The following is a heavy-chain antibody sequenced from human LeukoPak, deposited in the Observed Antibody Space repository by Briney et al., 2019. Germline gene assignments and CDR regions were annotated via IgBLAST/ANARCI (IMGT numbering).Heavy chain of an antibody. V-gene: IGHV3-9*01. CDR2: ISWNSGSI. Sequence: PGRSLTLSCAASGFTFDDYAMHWLRHAPGKGLEGVSGISWNSGSIVYADSVKGRFTISRDNAKNSLYLQMNSLRAEDTALYYCAKDIAGSFDYWGQGTLVTVSS. CDR3: AKDIAGSFDY. J-gene: IGHJ4*02. CDR1: GFTFDDYA.